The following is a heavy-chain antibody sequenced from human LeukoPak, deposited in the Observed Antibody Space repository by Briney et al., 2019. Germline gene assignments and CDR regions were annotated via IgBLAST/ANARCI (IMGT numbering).Heavy chain of an antibody. CDR1: GYTFTGYY. V-gene: IGHV1-2*04. CDR3: ARARADRGVIINSYYYYYGMDV. CDR2: INPNSGGT. D-gene: IGHD3-10*01. Sequence: GASVKVSCKASGYTFTGYYMHWVRQAPGQGLEWMGWINPNSGGTNYAQKFQGWVTMTRDTSISTAYMELSRLRSDDTAVYYCARARADRGVIINSYYYYYGMDVWGQGTTVTVSS. J-gene: IGHJ6*02.